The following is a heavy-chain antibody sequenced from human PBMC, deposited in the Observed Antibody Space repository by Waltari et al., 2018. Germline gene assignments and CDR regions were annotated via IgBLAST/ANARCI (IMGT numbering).Heavy chain of an antibody. D-gene: IGHD1-1*01. J-gene: IGHJ6*03. V-gene: IGHV4-4*02. Sequence: QVQLQESGPGLVKPSGTLSLTCPVSGGSSRRSHWRSWVRQRPGKGLEWIGEIYHSGSTNYNPSLKSRVTISVDKSKNQFSLKLSSVTAADTAVYYCAREVQLERSRYYYMDVWGKGTTVTVSS. CDR1: GGSSRRSHW. CDR2: IYHSGST. CDR3: AREVQLERSRYYYMDV.